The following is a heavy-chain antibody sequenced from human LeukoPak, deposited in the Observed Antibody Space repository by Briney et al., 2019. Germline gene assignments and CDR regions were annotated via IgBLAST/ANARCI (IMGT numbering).Heavy chain of an antibody. CDR3: AREAELELDLSQNWFDP. Sequence: ASVKVSCKASGYTFTGYYMHWVRQAPGQGLEWMGWINPNSGGTNYAQKFQGRVTMTSDTSISTAYMELSRLRSDDTAVYYCAREAELELDLSQNWFDPWGQGTLVTVSS. V-gene: IGHV1-2*02. CDR1: GYTFTGYY. D-gene: IGHD1-7*01. J-gene: IGHJ5*02. CDR2: INPNSGGT.